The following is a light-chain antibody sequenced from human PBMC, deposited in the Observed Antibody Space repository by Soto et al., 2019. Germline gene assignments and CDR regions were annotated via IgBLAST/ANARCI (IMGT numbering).Light chain of an antibody. CDR2: DVG. Sequence: QSVLTQPASVPGSPGQSITISCTGTSSDVGGLNFVSWYQQHPGKAPKLMIYDVGNRPSGVSNRFSGSKSGNTASLTISGLQAEDEADYYCSSDTSSSTLVVFGGGTKLTVL. CDR3: SSDTSSSTLVV. V-gene: IGLV2-14*01. CDR1: SSDVGGLNF. J-gene: IGLJ2*01.